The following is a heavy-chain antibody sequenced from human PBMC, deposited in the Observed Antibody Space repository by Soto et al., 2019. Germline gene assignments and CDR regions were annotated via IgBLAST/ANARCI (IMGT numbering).Heavy chain of an antibody. Sequence: SGPTLVNPTQTLTLTCTFSGFSLSTSGVGVGWIRQPPGKALEWLALIYWNDDKRYSPSLKSRLTITKDTSKNQVVLTMTNMDPVDTATYYCAHSLGLRFVEWSKLTPYFAYWGQGTLVTVSS. CDR1: GFSLSTSGVG. V-gene: IGHV2-5*01. J-gene: IGHJ4*02. D-gene: IGHD3-3*01. CDR2: IYWNDDK. CDR3: AHSLGLRFVEWSKLTPYFAY.